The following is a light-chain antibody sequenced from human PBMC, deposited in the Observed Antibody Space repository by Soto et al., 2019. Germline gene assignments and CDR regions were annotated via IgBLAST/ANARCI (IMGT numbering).Light chain of an antibody. Sequence: EIVLTPFPATLSLSPGERATLSCRASQSVSTFLAWYQQKPGQAPRLVVYDASKRATGIPARFSGSGSGTDFTLTISSLEPEDFAVYYCQQRSSWRVTFGGGTKVEIK. CDR2: DAS. CDR1: QSVSTF. CDR3: QQRSSWRVT. J-gene: IGKJ4*01. V-gene: IGKV3-11*01.